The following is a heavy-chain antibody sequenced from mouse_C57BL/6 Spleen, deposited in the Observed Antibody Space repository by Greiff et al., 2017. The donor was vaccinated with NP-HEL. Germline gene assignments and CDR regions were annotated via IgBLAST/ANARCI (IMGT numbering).Heavy chain of an antibody. Sequence: QVQLKESGAELVKPGASVKMSCKASGYTFTSYWITWVKQRPGQGLEWIGDIYPGSGSTKYNEKFKSKATLTVDTSSSTAYMQLSSLTSEDSAVYYCARYGTPYGYYAMDYWGQGTSVTVSS. CDR2: IYPGSGST. CDR3: ARYGTPYGYYAMDY. V-gene: IGHV1-55*01. J-gene: IGHJ4*01. D-gene: IGHD2-10*02. CDR1: GYTFTSYW.